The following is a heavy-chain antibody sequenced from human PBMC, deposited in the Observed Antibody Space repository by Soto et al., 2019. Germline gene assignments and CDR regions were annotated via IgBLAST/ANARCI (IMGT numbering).Heavy chain of an antibody. CDR3: ARDPKTSGGQHWAFNYFDS. CDR2: INWDGGST. D-gene: IGHD7-27*01. J-gene: IGHJ4*02. CDR1: GFTFDDYS. V-gene: IGHV3-43*01. Sequence: GGSLRLSCAASGFTFDDYSMHWVRQAPGKGLEWISLINWDGGSTYYADSVKGRFTISRDNSKSTLYLQVDSLRPEDAAVYYCARDPKTSGGQHWAFNYFDSWGQGTLVTVSS.